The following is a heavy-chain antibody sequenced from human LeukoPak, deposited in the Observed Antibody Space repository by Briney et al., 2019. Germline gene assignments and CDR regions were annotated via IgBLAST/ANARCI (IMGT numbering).Heavy chain of an antibody. CDR3: VRDSDDYYWALDF. D-gene: IGHD3-10*01. CDR1: GDSVSNNIAT. CDR2: TYYRSRWSN. J-gene: IGHJ4*02. V-gene: IGHV6-1*01. Sequence: SQTLSLTCAISGDSVSNNIATWNWVRQSPSRGLEWLGRTYYRSRWSNDYAISVKSRITINPDTSRNQFSLQLNSVTPEGTAVYYCVRDSDDYYWALDFWGQGTPVTVSS.